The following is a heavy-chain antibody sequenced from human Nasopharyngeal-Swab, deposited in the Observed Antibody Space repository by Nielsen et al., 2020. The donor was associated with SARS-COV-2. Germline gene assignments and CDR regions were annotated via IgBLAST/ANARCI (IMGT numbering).Heavy chain of an antibody. J-gene: IGHJ6*03. CDR1: GFTFSSYS. D-gene: IGHD3-10*01. Sequence: GESLKISCAASGFTFSSYSMNWVRQAPGKGLEWVSSISSSSSYIYYADSVKGRFTISRDRSKNTLYLQMNSLTVEDTAVYYCTKNTPMVDTYSYYMDVWGEGATVTVSS. CDR2: ISSSSSYI. CDR3: TKNTPMVDTYSYYMDV. V-gene: IGHV3-21*04.